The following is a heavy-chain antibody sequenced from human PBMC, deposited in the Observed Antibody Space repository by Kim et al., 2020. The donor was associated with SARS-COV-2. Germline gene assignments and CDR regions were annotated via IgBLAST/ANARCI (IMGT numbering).Heavy chain of an antibody. Sequence: GGSLRLSCAASGFTVSSNYMSWVRQAPGKGLEWVSVIYSGGSTYYADSVKGRFTISRDNSKNTLYLQMNSLRAEDTAVYYCARDRKLWYYDSSDYYYGMDVWGQGTTVTVSS. D-gene: IGHD3-22*01. V-gene: IGHV3-53*01. CDR1: GFTVSSNY. J-gene: IGHJ6*02. CDR2: IYSGGST. CDR3: ARDRKLWYYDSSDYYYGMDV.